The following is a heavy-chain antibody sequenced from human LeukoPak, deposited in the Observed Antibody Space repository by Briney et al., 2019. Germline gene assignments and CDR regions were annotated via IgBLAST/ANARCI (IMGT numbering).Heavy chain of an antibody. CDR2: IYYSGST. D-gene: IGHD6-13*01. J-gene: IGHJ4*02. CDR3: ARNGRIAAAGH. CDR1: GGSISSYY. Sequence: SETLSLTCTVSGGSISSYYWSWIRQPPGKGLEWIGYIYYSGSTNYNPSLKSRVTISVDKSKNQFSLKLSSVTAADTAVYYCARNGRIAAAGHWGQGTLVTVSS. V-gene: IGHV4-59*12.